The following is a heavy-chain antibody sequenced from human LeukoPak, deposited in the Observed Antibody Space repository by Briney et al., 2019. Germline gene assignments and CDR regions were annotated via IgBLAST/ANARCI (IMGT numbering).Heavy chain of an antibody. CDR1: GYPISSGHY. CDR2: IYHSGSS. Sequence: SETLSLTCAVSGYPISSGHYWGWIRQPPGKGLEWIGSIYHSGSSYHNPSLKSRVTISVDTSTNQFFLRLSSVTAADTAVYYCARHGVSYTDPFDIWGQGTAVTVSS. D-gene: IGHD2-8*01. V-gene: IGHV4-38-2*01. CDR3: ARHGVSYTDPFDI. J-gene: IGHJ3*02.